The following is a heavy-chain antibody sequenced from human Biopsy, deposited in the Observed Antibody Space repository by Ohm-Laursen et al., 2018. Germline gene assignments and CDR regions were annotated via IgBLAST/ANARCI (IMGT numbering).Heavy chain of an antibody. V-gene: IGHV3-15*01. CDR2: IKSESDGGTT. Sequence: SLRLSCAASGSPFSNAWMNWVRQAPGKGLEWVGRIKSESDGGTTDYAGPVTGRFTISRDDSKNTLYVQMNSLKTEDTAVYYCSTMATFWGQGTLVTVSS. D-gene: IGHD3-16*01. CDR1: GSPFSNAW. J-gene: IGHJ4*02. CDR3: STMATF.